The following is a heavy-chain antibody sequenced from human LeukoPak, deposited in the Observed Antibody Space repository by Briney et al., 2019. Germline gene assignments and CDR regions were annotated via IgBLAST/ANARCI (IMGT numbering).Heavy chain of an antibody. Sequence: SETLSLTCIVSGGSINSYCWSWIRQPPGKGLEWIAYIDNSGNTNYNPSLKSRVTISVDTSRNEFSLKVAYVTAADTAVYYCARHLAARLGGARFSDYWGQGTLVTVSS. V-gene: IGHV4-59*08. CDR1: GGSINSYC. D-gene: IGHD2-21*01. J-gene: IGHJ4*02. CDR2: IDNSGNT. CDR3: ARHLAARLGGARFSDY.